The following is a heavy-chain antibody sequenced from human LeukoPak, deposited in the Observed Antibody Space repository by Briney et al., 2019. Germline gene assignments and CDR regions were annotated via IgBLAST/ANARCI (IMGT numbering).Heavy chain of an antibody. Sequence: AASVKVSCKASGYSFTVYYMHWVRQAPGQGLEWMGWINPNSGGTNYAQKFQGRVTMTRDTSITTDYMELSRLRSGDTAVYHCARDIGYSTGWTGRSYYFDYWGQGTLVTVSS. V-gene: IGHV1-2*02. D-gene: IGHD6-19*01. CDR1: GYSFTVYY. J-gene: IGHJ4*02. CDR2: INPNSGGT. CDR3: ARDIGYSTGWTGRSYYFDY.